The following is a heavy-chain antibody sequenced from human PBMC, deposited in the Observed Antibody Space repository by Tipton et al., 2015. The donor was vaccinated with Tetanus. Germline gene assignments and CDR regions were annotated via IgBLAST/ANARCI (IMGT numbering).Heavy chain of an antibody. J-gene: IGHJ6*02. CDR1: GFTFSDYY. CDR3: ARDNGHLITGTFDEAYYYYYGMDV. Sequence: SLRLSCAASGFTFSDYYMSWIRQAPGKGLEWVSYISSSGSTIYYADSVKGRFTISRDNAKNSLYLQMNSLRAEDTAVYYCARDNGHLITGTFDEAYYYYYGMDVWGQGTTVTVSS. V-gene: IGHV3-11*01. CDR2: ISSSGSTI. D-gene: IGHD1-7*01.